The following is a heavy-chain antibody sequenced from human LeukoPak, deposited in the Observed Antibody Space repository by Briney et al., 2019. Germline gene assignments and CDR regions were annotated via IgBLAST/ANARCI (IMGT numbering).Heavy chain of an antibody. CDR3: ARRLGYSYGNDY. CDR2: IYYSGST. Sequence: SETLSLTCTVSGGSISSYYWSWIRQPPGKGLEWIGYIYYSGSTNYNPSLKSRVSISVDTSKNQFSLKLSSVTAADTAVYYCARRLGYSYGNDYWGQGTLVTVSS. J-gene: IGHJ4*02. CDR1: GGSISSYY. D-gene: IGHD5-18*01. V-gene: IGHV4-59*08.